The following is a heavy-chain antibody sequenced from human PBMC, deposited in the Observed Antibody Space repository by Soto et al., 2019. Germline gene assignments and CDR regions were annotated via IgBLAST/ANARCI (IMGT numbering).Heavy chain of an antibody. CDR1: GFTFSSYG. Sequence: QVQLMESGGGVVQPGRSLRLSCAASGFTFSSYGMHWVRQAPGKGLEWVAVIWYDGSNKYYADSVKGRFTISRDNSKNTLYLQMNSLRAEDTAVYYCARAGYDSVMGAFDIWGQGTMVTVSS. D-gene: IGHD3-22*01. J-gene: IGHJ3*02. CDR3: ARAGYDSVMGAFDI. V-gene: IGHV3-33*01. CDR2: IWYDGSNK.